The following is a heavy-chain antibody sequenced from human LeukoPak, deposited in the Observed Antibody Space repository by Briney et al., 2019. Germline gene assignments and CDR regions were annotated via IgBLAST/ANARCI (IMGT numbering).Heavy chain of an antibody. Sequence: PGGSLRLSCAASGFTFSSYSMNWVRQAPGKGLEWVSSISSSSSYIYYADSVKGRFTISRDNAKNSLYLQMNSLRAEDTAVYYCAREGGNVDTATAPYFDYWGQGTLVTVSS. CDR3: AREGGNVDTATAPYFDY. V-gene: IGHV3-21*01. CDR1: GFTFSSYS. D-gene: IGHD5-18*01. J-gene: IGHJ4*02. CDR2: ISSSSSYI.